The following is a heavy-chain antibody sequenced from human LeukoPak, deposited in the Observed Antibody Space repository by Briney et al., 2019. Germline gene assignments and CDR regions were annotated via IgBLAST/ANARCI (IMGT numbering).Heavy chain of an antibody. J-gene: IGHJ4*02. CDR3: ARLYGSGSYYNFDY. CDR2: IKQDGSEK. Sequence: PGGSLRLSCAASGFTLSSYWMSWVRHAPGKGLEWVANIKQDGSEKYYVDSVKGRFTISRDNAKNSLYLQMNSLRAEGTAVYFCARLYGSGSYYNFDYWGQGTLVTVSS. D-gene: IGHD3-10*01. CDR1: GFTLSSYW. V-gene: IGHV3-7*04.